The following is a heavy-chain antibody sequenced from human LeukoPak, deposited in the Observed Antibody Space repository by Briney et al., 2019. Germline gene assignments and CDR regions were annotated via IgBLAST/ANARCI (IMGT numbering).Heavy chain of an antibody. D-gene: IGHD5-24*01. CDR2: INPNSGGT. CDR3: ARTYGYITSYYFDY. V-gene: IGHV1-2*02. Sequence: ASVKVSCKASGYTFTGYYMHWVRQAPGQGLEWMGWINPNSGGTNYAQKFQGRVTTTRDTSISTAYMELSRLRSDDTAVYYCARTYGYITSYYFDYWGQGTLVTVSS. J-gene: IGHJ4*02. CDR1: GYTFTGYY.